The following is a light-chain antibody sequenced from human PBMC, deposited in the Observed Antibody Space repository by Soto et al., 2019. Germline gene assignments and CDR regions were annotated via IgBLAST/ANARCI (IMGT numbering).Light chain of an antibody. CDR2: EVS. CDR1: SSDVGDYDY. J-gene: IGLJ3*02. V-gene: IGLV2-14*01. Sequence: QSALTQPASVSGSPGQSITISCTGTSSDVGDYDYVSWYQQHPGKAPKLMIYEVSNRPSGVSNRFSGSKSGNTASLTISGLQAEDEAEFYFSSYRSSGALVFGGGTKLTVL. CDR3: SSYRSSGALV.